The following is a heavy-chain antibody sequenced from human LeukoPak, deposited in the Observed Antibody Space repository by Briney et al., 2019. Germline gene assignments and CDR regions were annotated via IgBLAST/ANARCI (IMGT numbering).Heavy chain of an antibody. CDR3: AKGPYYYDSSGPLGY. J-gene: IGHJ4*02. CDR2: ISNGGSYK. Sequence: GGSLRLSCEASGFTFSTYGMHWVRQAPGKGLGWVAGISNGGSYKYYADSVKGRFTISRDNSRNTLYLQMNSLRPEDTAVYYCAKGPYYYDSSGPLGYWGQGTLVTVSS. CDR1: GFTFSTYG. V-gene: IGHV3-30*18. D-gene: IGHD3-22*01.